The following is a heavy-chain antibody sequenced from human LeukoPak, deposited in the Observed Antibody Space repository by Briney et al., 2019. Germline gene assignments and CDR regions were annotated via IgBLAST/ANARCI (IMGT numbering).Heavy chain of an antibody. CDR1: GYIFTTYN. Sequence: ASVKVSCQASGYIFTTYNINWVRQAPGQGLEWMGWIRGYNGNTNYAQKLQGRVTMTTDTSTSTAYMELRSLKSDDTAVYYCASLKNYYDSSGYLVTDAFDIWGQGTMVTVSS. CDR3: ASLKNYYDSSGYLVTDAFDI. CDR2: IRGYNGNT. V-gene: IGHV1-18*01. D-gene: IGHD3-22*01. J-gene: IGHJ3*02.